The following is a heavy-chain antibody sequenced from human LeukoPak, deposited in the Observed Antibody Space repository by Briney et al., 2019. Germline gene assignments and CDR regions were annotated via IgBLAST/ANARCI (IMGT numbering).Heavy chain of an antibody. D-gene: IGHD6-19*01. V-gene: IGHV3-23*01. CDR1: GFTFSNSA. CDR2: LSGSGITT. J-gene: IGHJ4*02. Sequence: PGGSLRLSCAASGFTFSNSAMSWVRQAPGKGLEWVSTLSGSGITTYYADSVKGRFTISRDNSKNTLYLQMNTLRAEDSAFAKGIYSSGWSYFDYWGQGTLVTVSS. CDR3: IYSSGWSYFDY.